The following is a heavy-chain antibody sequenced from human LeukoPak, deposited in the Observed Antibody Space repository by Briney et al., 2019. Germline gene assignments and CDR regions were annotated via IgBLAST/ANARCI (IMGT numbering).Heavy chain of an antibody. Sequence: GGSLRLSCAASGFTFSSYAMHWVRQAPGKGLEWVASISYDGSNKYYADSVKGRFTISRDNSKNTLYLQMNSLRAEDTAVYYCARVTYYYDSSGYYEVGGIDYWGQGTLVTVSS. V-gene: IGHV3-30-3*01. J-gene: IGHJ4*02. CDR1: GFTFSSYA. CDR2: ISYDGSNK. D-gene: IGHD3-22*01. CDR3: ARVTYYYDSSGYYEVGGIDY.